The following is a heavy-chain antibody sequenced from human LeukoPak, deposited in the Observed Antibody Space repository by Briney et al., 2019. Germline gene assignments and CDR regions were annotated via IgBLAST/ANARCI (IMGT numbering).Heavy chain of an antibody. CDR2: ISYDGSNK. Sequence: PGESLRLSCSASGFTFSSYGMHWVRQAPGKGLEWVAVISYDGSNKYYADSVKGRFTISRDNSKNTLYLQMNSLRAEDTAVYYCAKDNSSGYYSGVDYWGQGTLVTVSS. J-gene: IGHJ4*02. CDR3: AKDNSSGYYSGVDY. V-gene: IGHV3-30*18. CDR1: GFTFSSYG. D-gene: IGHD3-22*01.